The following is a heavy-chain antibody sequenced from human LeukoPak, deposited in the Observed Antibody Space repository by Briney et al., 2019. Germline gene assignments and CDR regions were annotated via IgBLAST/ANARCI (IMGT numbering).Heavy chain of an antibody. CDR1: GGSISSSSYY. Sequence: SETLSLTCTLSGGSISSSSYYWGWIRQPPGKGLEWIGSIYYSGSTYYNPSLKSRVTISVDTSKNQFSLKLSSVTAADTAVYYCARGAPGAVAVLVYWGQGTLVTVSS. V-gene: IGHV4-39*07. CDR3: ARGAPGAVAVLVY. J-gene: IGHJ4*02. D-gene: IGHD6-19*01. CDR2: IYYSGST.